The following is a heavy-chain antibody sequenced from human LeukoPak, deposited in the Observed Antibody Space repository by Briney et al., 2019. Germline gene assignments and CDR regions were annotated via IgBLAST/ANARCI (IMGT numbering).Heavy chain of an antibody. CDR1: GFTFKRFW. CDR3: ARDRLVVVAATFNWFDP. D-gene: IGHD2-15*01. J-gene: IGHJ5*02. V-gene: IGHV3-30*03. CDR2: ISYDGSNK. Sequence: PGGSLRLSCAASGFTFKRFWMTWVRQAPGKGLEWVAVISYDGSNKYYADSVKGRFTISRDNSKNTLYLQMNSLRAEDTAVYYCARDRLVVVAATFNWFDPWGQGTLVTVSS.